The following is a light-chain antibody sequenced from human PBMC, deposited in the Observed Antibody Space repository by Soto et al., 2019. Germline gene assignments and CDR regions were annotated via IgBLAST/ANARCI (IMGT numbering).Light chain of an antibody. Sequence: EFVLPPSPGTLSLSPGETATLSCRASESIINDYSAWYQQRPGQPPRLLIYATSKRAPGIPDRFGGSGSGTDFTLSISRLEPEDFAVYYCQQYGRSPLFGQGTRLEIK. V-gene: IGKV3-20*01. CDR1: ESIINDY. CDR2: ATS. J-gene: IGKJ5*01. CDR3: QQYGRSPL.